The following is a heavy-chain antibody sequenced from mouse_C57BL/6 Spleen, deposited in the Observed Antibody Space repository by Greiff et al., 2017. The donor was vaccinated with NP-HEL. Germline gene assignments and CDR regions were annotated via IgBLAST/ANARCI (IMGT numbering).Heavy chain of an antibody. Sequence: QVQLKESGAELVKPGASVKISCKASGYAFSSYWMNWVKQRPGKGLEWIGQIYPGDGDTNYNGKFKGKATLTADKSSSTAYMQLSSLTSEDSAVYFCARSGTTGAFDVWGTGTTVTVSS. CDR2: IYPGDGDT. CDR3: ARSGTTGAFDV. D-gene: IGHD1-1*01. J-gene: IGHJ1*03. CDR1: GYAFSSYW. V-gene: IGHV1-80*01.